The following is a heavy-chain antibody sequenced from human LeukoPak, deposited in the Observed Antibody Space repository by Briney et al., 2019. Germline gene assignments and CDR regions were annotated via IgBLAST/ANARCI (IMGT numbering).Heavy chain of an antibody. V-gene: IGHV4-34*01. J-gene: IGHJ4*02. CDR1: GVSFSDYY. D-gene: IGHD3-16*01. Sequence: SETLSLTCAGYGVSFSDYYWTWIRQPPGKGLEWIAEINHSGSPNNNPSLKSRVSISFDTSKNQFSLKLTSVTAADTAVYYCGSRRTAMFGGIKGPIDYWGQRTLVTVSS. CDR3: GSRRTAMFGGIKGPIDY. CDR2: INHSGSP.